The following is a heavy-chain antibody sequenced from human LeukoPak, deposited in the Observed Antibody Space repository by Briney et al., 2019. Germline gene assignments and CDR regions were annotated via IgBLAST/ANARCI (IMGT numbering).Heavy chain of an antibody. CDR2: INAGNGNT. CDR3: ASRGALTGYYYGMDV. J-gene: IGHJ6*02. D-gene: IGHD4/OR15-4a*01. V-gene: IGHV1-3*01. CDR1: GYTFTGYY. Sequence: GASVKVSCKVSGYTFTGYYLHWVRQAPGQRLEWMGWINAGNGNTKYSQKFQGRVTITRDTSASTAYMELSSLRSEDTAVYYCASRGALTGYYYGMDVWGQGTTVTVSS.